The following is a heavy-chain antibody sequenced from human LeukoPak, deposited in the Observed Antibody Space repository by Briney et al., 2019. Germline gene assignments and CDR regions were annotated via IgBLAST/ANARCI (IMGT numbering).Heavy chain of an antibody. Sequence: GESLKISCKGSGYSFTSYWIGWVRQMPGKGLEWMGIIYPGDSDTRYSPSFQGQVTISADKSISTAYLQWSSLKASDTAMYYCARVKYSSSWYDAFDIWGQGTMVTVSS. CDR3: ARVKYSSSWYDAFDI. V-gene: IGHV5-51*01. D-gene: IGHD6-13*01. CDR1: GYSFTSYW. CDR2: IYPGDSDT. J-gene: IGHJ3*02.